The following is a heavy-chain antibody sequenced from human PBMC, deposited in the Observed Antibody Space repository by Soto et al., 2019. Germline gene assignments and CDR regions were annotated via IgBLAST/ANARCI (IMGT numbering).Heavy chain of an antibody. CDR3: ATVLFLSNCYVLSGYYYCMDF. D-gene: IGHD2-21*01. Sequence: DSVKVSCKVSGYTLTELSMHWVRQAPGKGLEWMGGFDPEDGETIYAQKFQGRVTMTEDTSTDTAYMELSSLRSEDTAVYYCATVLFLSNCYVLSGYYYCMDFCCQGPTVT. CDR2: FDPEDGET. J-gene: IGHJ6*02. CDR1: GYTLTELS. V-gene: IGHV1-24*01.